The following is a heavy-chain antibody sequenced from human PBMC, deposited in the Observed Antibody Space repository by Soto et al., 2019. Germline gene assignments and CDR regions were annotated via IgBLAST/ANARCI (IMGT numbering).Heavy chain of an antibody. J-gene: IGHJ3*01. V-gene: IGHV5-10-1*01. CDR1: GYSFTQYW. CDR3: ARQITTFGVIINALNV. D-gene: IGHD3-3*01. CDR2: IDPSDSRA. Sequence: PGESLKISCNVSGYSFTQYWIAWVRQMPRKGLEWVGRIDPSDSRAYYTPSFQGRVTISVDRSIATAYLRWSSLEASDTAIYYCARQITTFGVIINALNVWGQGTMVTVSS.